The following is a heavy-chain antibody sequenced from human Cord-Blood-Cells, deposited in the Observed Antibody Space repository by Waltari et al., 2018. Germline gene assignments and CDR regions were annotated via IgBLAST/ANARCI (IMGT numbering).Heavy chain of an antibody. CDR2: INTNSGGP. CDR1: GYTFTGYY. V-gene: IGHV1-2*02. Sequence: VQLVQSGAEVKKPRASVKVSGKASGYTFTGYYMNWVRQAPGKGLEWKGWINTNSGGPNCAQKVQGRVTMTRDTYMSTAYMELSRLRSDDTAVYYCARRAAVAGTAAPFDYWGQGTLVTVSS. D-gene: IGHD6-19*01. J-gene: IGHJ4*02. CDR3: ARRAAVAGTAAPFDY.